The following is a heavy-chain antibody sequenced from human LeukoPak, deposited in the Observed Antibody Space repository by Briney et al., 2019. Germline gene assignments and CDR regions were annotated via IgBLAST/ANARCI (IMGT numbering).Heavy chain of an antibody. V-gene: IGHV3-74*01. CDR2: INSDGSRP. J-gene: IGHJ3*01. D-gene: IGHD2-15*01. CDR1: RFTLSDYW. CDR3: ARETREAGSGDHLTDSYDV. Sequence: PGGSLRLSCAASRFTLSDYWMRWVRQAPGKGLVWVSRINSDGSRPSYADSVKGRFTISRDNAKNTLYLQMNYLRVEDTALYYCARETREAGSGDHLTDSYDVWGQGKRISVSS.